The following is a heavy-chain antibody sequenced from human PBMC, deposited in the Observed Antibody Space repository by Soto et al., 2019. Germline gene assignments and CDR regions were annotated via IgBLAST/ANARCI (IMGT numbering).Heavy chain of an antibody. J-gene: IGHJ4*01. V-gene: IGHV6-1*01. CDR2: TCYRSKWYY. Sequence: SQTLSLTCAITGDSVSSNSAGWSWVRQSPSRGLEWLGRTCYRSKWYYEYAVSVRGRITINPDTSKNQYSLQLNSVTPEDTAVYFCPRGEQYSGRIFDYWGQGTLVTVYS. CDR3: PRGEQYSGRIFDY. CDR1: GDSVSSNSAG. D-gene: IGHD1-26*01.